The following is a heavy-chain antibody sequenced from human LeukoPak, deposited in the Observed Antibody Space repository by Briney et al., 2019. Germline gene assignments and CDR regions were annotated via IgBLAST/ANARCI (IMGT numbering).Heavy chain of an antibody. CDR1: GGSISSSSYY. V-gene: IGHV4-39*07. J-gene: IGHJ5*02. D-gene: IGHD3-9*01. CDR3: ARGRSHNYDILTGYRRGGFDP. CDR2: IYYSGST. Sequence: SETLSLTCTVSGGSISSSSYYWGWIRQPPGKGLEWIGSIYYSGSTHYNPSLKSRVTISVDTSKNQFSLKLSSVTAADTAVYYCARGRSHNYDILTGYRRGGFDPWGQGIRVTVSS.